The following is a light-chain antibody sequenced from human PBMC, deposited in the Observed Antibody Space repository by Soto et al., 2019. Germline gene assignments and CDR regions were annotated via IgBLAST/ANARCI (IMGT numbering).Light chain of an antibody. V-gene: IGLV2-14*01. J-gene: IGLJ2*01. CDR1: SSDVGGYDY. Sequence: QSVLTQPASVSGSPGQSITISCTGTSSDVGGYDYVSWYQQVPGKAPKLIIYDVGDRPSGVSNRFSGSKSGNTASLTISGLQAEDEADYYCSSYTSGTTLVVFGGGTKVTVL. CDR3: SSYTSGTTLVV. CDR2: DVG.